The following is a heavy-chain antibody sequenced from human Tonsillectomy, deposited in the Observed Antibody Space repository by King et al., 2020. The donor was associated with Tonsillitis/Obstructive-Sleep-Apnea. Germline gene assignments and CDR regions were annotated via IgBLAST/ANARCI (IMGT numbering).Heavy chain of an antibody. V-gene: IGHV5-10-1*01. CDR2: IDPRYSYT. CDR1: GYSFTSYW. Sequence: QLVQSGAEVKKPGESLRISCKGSGYSFTSYWISWVRQMPGKCLEWMGSIDPRYSYTNYSLSFQGHVTISADKYISTAYLQWSSLKASDTAMYYCARHSSSGWYWYFDLWGRGTLVTVSS. CDR3: ARHSSSGWYWYFDL. J-gene: IGHJ2*01. D-gene: IGHD6-19*01.